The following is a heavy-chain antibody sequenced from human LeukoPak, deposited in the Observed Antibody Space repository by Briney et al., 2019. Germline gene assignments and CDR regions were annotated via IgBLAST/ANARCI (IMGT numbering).Heavy chain of an antibody. J-gene: IGHJ6*03. CDR3: ARCRNDYSPYYYYYMDV. CDR2: ISAYNGNT. D-gene: IGHD4-11*01. CDR1: GYTFTSYG. Sequence: GASVKVSCKASGYTFTSYGISWVRQAPGQGLEWMGWISAYNGNTNYAQKLQGRVTITTDTSTSTAYMELRSLRSDDTAVYYCARCRNDYSPYYYYYMDVWGKGTTVTVSS. V-gene: IGHV1-18*01.